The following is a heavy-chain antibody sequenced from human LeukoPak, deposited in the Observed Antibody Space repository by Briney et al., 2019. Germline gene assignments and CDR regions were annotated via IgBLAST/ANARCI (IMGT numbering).Heavy chain of an antibody. D-gene: IGHD1-26*01. V-gene: IGHV3-23*01. CDR2: ISGSGGST. Sequence: HPGGSLRLSCAASGFTFSSYAMSWVRQAPGKGLEWVSAISGSGGSTYYADSVKGRFTISRDNSKNTLYLQMNSLRAEDTAVYYCARDSTDGVIPRELHPPFDYWGQGTLVTVSS. CDR3: ARDSTDGVIPRELHPPFDY. J-gene: IGHJ4*02. CDR1: GFTFSSYA.